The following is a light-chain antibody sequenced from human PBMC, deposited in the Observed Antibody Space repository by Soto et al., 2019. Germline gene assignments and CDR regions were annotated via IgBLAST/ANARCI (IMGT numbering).Light chain of an antibody. CDR3: LQDNNYPFT. V-gene: IGKV1-6*01. Sequence: AIQMTQSPPSLTASVGDRVTITCRASQDIGNELGWYQQRPGKAPNLLIYAASSLQSGVPSRFSGSGSGTDFTLTISCLQPEDFATYYCLQDNNYPFTFGQGTKLRIK. CDR1: QDIGNE. J-gene: IGKJ2*01. CDR2: AAS.